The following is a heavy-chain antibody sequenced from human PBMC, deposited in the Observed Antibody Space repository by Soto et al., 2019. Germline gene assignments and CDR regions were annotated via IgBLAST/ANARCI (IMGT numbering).Heavy chain of an antibody. D-gene: IGHD6-13*01. V-gene: IGHV3-30*18. CDR2: ISYDGSNK. CDR1: GFTFSSYG. J-gene: IGHJ4*02. CDR3: AKDLGSWYFDY. Sequence: QVQLVESGGGVVQPGRSLRLSCAASGFTFSSYGMHWVRQAPGKGLEWVAVISYDGSNKYYADSVKGRFTISRDNSKNTLYQQMNSLRAEDTAVYYCAKDLGSWYFDYWGQGTLVTVSS.